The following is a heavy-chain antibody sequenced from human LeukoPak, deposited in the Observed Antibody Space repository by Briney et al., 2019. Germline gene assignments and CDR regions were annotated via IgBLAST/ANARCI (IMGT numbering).Heavy chain of an antibody. V-gene: IGHV3-74*01. Sequence: GGSLRLSCTTSEFTFSGYWMHWVRQGPGKGLVWVSRINRDGTTTTYADSVQGRFTISRDNAKNTLYLQMDTLRVEDTAVYYCASSTTRGMTSSYAYHMDVWGRGTTVTVSS. CDR1: EFTFSGYW. D-gene: IGHD1-20*01. J-gene: IGHJ6*03. CDR3: ASSTTRGMTSSYAYHMDV. CDR2: INRDGTTT.